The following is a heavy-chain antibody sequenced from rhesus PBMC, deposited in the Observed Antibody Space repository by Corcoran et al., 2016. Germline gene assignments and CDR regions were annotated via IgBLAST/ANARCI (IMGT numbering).Heavy chain of an antibody. CDR3: ARRGGAYGFFDY. CDR2: IYGNGERT. D-gene: IGHD5-36*01. CDR1: GGSISSSNW. J-gene: IGHJ4*01. V-gene: IGHV4-93*02. Sequence: QVQLQESGPAVVKPSETLSLTCAVSGGSISSSNWWSWIRQSPGKGLEWIGGIYGNGERTDSTPSLKSRVTLSMDTSKNPYSLKLGAVTAAAPAVYYWARRGGAYGFFDYWGQGVLVTVSS.